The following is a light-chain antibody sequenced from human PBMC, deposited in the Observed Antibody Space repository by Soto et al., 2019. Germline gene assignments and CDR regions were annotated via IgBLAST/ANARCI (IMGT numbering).Light chain of an antibody. CDR1: ESVNSAY. CDR2: AAS. V-gene: IGKV3-20*01. J-gene: IGKJ1*01. CDR3: QQYGYSPWT. Sequence: EIVLTQSPGTLSLSPGERATLSCLASESVNSAYLAWYQHKPGQAPRLLIYAASSRATGVSDRFSGSGSGTDFPLTISRLEPADFAVYYCQQYGYSPWTFGQGTKVEVK.